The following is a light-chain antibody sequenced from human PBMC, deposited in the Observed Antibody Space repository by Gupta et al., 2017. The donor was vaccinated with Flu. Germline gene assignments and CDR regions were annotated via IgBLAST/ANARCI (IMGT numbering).Light chain of an antibody. J-gene: IGLJ1*01. CDR3: SSYAGSNTPYV. CDR1: SSDVGGYEY. Sequence: TGTSSDVGGYEYVSWYQQHPGKAPKVLIYEVSKRPSGVPDRFSGSKSGNTASLTVSGLQAEDEADYYCSSYAGSNTPYVFGIGTKVTVL. CDR2: EVS. V-gene: IGLV2-8*01.